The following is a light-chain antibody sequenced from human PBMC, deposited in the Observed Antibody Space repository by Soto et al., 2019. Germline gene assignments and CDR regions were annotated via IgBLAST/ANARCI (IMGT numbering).Light chain of an antibody. CDR3: QQYNNWPPWT. CDR1: QSVSSN. V-gene: IGKV3-15*01. Sequence: TPSPGPLSLSPVERATLSWMASQSVSSNLAWYQQKPGQAPRLLIYGASTRATGIPARFSGSGSGTEFTLTISSLQSEDFAVYYCQQYNNWPPWTFGQGTKVDI. CDR2: GAS. J-gene: IGKJ1*01.